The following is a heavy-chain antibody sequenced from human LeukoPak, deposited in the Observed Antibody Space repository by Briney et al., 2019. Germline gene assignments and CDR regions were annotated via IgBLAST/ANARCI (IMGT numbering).Heavy chain of an antibody. CDR1: GYTFTGYY. Sequence: ASVKVSCKASGYTFTGYYMHWVRQAPGQGLEWMGWINPNSGGTNYAQKFQGRVTMTRDTSISTAYMELSRPRSDDTAVYYCARASKWELPFDPWGQGTLVTVSS. CDR2: INPNSGGT. D-gene: IGHD1-26*01. V-gene: IGHV1-2*02. J-gene: IGHJ5*02. CDR3: ARASKWELPFDP.